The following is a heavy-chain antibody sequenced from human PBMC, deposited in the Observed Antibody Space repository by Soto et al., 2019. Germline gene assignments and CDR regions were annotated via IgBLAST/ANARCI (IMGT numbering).Heavy chain of an antibody. J-gene: IGHJ6*02. Sequence: GESLKICCKGSGCSFTSYWISWVRQMPGKGLEWMGRIDPSDSYTNYSPSFQGHVTISADKSISTAYLQWSSLKASDTAMYYCARHQVGATSTYYYYGMDVWGQGTTVTVSS. CDR3: ARHQVGATSTYYYYGMDV. CDR2: IDPSDSYT. CDR1: GCSFTSYW. D-gene: IGHD1-26*01. V-gene: IGHV5-10-1*01.